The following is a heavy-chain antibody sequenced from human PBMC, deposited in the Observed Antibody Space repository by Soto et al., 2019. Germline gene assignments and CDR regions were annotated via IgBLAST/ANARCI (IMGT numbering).Heavy chain of an antibody. CDR1: GYSFTSYW. CDR3: ARLNGYDFYPFDY. CDR2: IDPSDSYT. V-gene: IGHV5-10-1*01. D-gene: IGHD3-3*01. J-gene: IGHJ4*02. Sequence: GESLKISCKGSGYSFTSYWISWVRQMPGKGLEWLGGIDPSDSYTNYSPSFQGHVAISADKSISTAYLQWSSLKDSDTAMYYCARLNGYDFYPFDYWGQGTLVTVSS.